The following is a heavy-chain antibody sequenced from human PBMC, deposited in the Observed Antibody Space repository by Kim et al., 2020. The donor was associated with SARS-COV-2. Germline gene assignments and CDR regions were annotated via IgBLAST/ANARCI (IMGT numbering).Heavy chain of an antibody. CDR2: ITSTSSYI. CDR3: ARDYSLAVAGLYYFDS. Sequence: GGSLTLSCAASGFTFYSYTMNWVRQAPGKGLEWVSSITSTSSYIYYANSVKGRFTISRDNAKNSLYLQMNSLRAEDTAVYYCARDYSLAVAGLYYFDSWGQGTLVTVSS. CDR1: GFTFYSYT. J-gene: IGHJ4*02. V-gene: IGHV3-21*01. D-gene: IGHD2-15*01.